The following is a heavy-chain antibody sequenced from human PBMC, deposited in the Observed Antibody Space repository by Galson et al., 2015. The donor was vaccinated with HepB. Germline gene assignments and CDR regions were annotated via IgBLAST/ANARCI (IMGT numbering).Heavy chain of an antibody. CDR3: ARLGDLSGYSSL. D-gene: IGHD6-19*01. V-gene: IGHV3-73*01. Sequence: CAASGCTFSGSAIHWVRQASGKGLEWVGRIRSKASSHATAYTASLKGRFTISRDDSKNTAYLHMNSLKTEDTAVYYCARLGDLSGYSSLWGQGTLVTVSS. CDR1: GCTFSGSA. J-gene: IGHJ4*02. CDR2: IRSKASSHAT.